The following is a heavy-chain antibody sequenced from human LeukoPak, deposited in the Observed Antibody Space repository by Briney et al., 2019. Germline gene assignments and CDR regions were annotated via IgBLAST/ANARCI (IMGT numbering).Heavy chain of an antibody. Sequence: SETLSLTCAVSGDSMTSRNYYWGWIRQPRGKGLEFIGMIYNTGTSYYNPPLESRVSISTDTSRSQFSLSLSAVTAADSAVYYCASLRAVSTTDRDFWGQGTLVTVSS. V-gene: IGHV4-39*07. J-gene: IGHJ4*02. CDR1: GDSMTSRNYY. CDR3: ASLRAVSTTDRDF. D-gene: IGHD5/OR15-5a*01. CDR2: IYNTGTS.